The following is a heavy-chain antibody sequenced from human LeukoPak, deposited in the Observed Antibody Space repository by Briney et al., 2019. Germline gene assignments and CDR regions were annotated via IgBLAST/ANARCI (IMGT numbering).Heavy chain of an antibody. Sequence: GASVKVSCKVSGYSVMELSMHCVRQAPGKGLEWMGGFDPEDGETIYAQKFQGRVTMTEDTSSDTAYMELSSLCSEDTAVYYCATRLPDWGDAFDIWGQGTMVTVSS. CDR1: GYSVMELS. CDR3: ATRLPDWGDAFDI. V-gene: IGHV1-24*01. D-gene: IGHD3/OR15-3a*01. CDR2: FDPEDGET. J-gene: IGHJ3*02.